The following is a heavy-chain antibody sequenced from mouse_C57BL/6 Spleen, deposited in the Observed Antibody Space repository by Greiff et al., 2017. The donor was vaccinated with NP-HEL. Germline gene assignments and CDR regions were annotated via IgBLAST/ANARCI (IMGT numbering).Heavy chain of an antibody. J-gene: IGHJ2*01. V-gene: IGHV1-64*01. D-gene: IGHD1-1*01. CDR3: ARCYYGSSLYFDY. Sequence: QVQLKQPGAELVKPGASVKLSCKASGYTFTSYWMHWVKQRPGQGLEWIGMIHPNSGSTNYNEKFKSKATLTVDKSSSTAYMQLSSLTSEDSAVYYCARCYYGSSLYFDYWGQGTTLTVSS. CDR1: GYTFTSYW. CDR2: IHPNSGST.